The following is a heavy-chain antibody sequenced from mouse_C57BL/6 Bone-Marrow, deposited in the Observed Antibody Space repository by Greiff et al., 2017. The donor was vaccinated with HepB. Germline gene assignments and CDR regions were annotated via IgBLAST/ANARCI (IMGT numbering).Heavy chain of an antibody. CDR1: GFTFSNYW. D-gene: IGHD6-1*01. Sequence: EVKLEESGGGLVQPGGSMKLSCVASGFTFSNYWMNWVRQSPEKGLEWVAQIRLKSDNYATHYAESVKGRFTISREDSKSSFYLQRNNLRAEDTGIYYCRGATHWYFDVWGTGTTVTVSS. CDR2: IRLKSDNYAT. V-gene: IGHV6-3*01. J-gene: IGHJ1*03. CDR3: RGATHWYFDV.